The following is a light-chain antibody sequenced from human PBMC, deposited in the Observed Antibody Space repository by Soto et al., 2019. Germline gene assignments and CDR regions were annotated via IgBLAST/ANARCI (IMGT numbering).Light chain of an antibody. V-gene: IGKV3-15*01. Sequence: EIVMTQSPATLSLSPGESVTFSFMASQGINRNLAWYQQKPGQAPRLLISGASTGATGIPARFSGSGSGTEFTLTINSLQSEDSAVYYCQQYYTWPVTFGGGTKVDIK. CDR1: QGINRN. J-gene: IGKJ4*01. CDR2: GAS. CDR3: QQYYTWPVT.